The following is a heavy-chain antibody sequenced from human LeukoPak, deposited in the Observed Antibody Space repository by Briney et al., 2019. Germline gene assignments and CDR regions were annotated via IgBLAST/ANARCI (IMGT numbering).Heavy chain of an antibody. CDR2: INPNSGGT. J-gene: IGHJ4*02. CDR3: AREGDIVVVPAASMAYDY. V-gene: IGHV1-2*02. D-gene: IGHD2-2*01. Sequence: ASVKVSCKASGYTFTGYYMHWVRQAPGQGLEWMGWINPNSGGTNYAHKFQGRVTMTRDTSISTAYMELSRLRSDDTAVYYCAREGDIVVVPAASMAYDYWGQGTLVTVSS. CDR1: GYTFTGYY.